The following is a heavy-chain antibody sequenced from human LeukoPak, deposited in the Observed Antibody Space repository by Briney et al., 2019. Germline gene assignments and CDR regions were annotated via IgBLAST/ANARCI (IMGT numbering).Heavy chain of an antibody. CDR1: GYTFTSYY. CDR3: ATSANCYDSSGFDY. J-gene: IGHJ4*02. Sequence: ASVKVSCKAPGYTFTSYYMHWVRQAPGQGLEWMGIINPSGGGTSYAQKFQGRVTMTRDTSTSTVYMELSSLRSEDTAVYYCATSANCYDSSGFDYWGQGTLVTVSS. CDR2: INPSGGGT. D-gene: IGHD3-22*01. V-gene: IGHV1-46*01.